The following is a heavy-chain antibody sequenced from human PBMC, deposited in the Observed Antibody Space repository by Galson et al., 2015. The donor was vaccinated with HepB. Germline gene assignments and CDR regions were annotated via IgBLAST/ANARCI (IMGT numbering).Heavy chain of an antibody. J-gene: IGHJ5*02. V-gene: IGHV1-3*01. CDR1: GYTFTSYA. D-gene: IGHD1-26*01. CDR2: INAGNGNT. CDR3: ARSYQWELDSVQTDGFDP. Sequence: SVKVSCKASGYTFTSYAMHWVRQAPGQRLEWMGWINAGNGNTKYSQKFQGRVTITRDTSASTAYMELSSLRSEDTAVYYCARSYQWELDSVQTDGFDPWGQGTLVTVSS.